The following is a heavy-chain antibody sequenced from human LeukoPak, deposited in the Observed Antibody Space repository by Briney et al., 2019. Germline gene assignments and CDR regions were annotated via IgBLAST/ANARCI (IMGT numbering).Heavy chain of an antibody. CDR2: IDWDGDK. D-gene: IGHD2-15*01. Sequence: SGPALVKPTQTLTLTCTFSGFSLSTSGMCVSWIRQPPGKALEWLARIDWDGDKYYNTSLKTRLTISKDTSKNQVVLTMTNLDPVDTATFYCARTPRYCSGGTFYRAAVDYWGQGILVTVSS. CDR1: GFSLSTSGMC. J-gene: IGHJ4*02. V-gene: IGHV2-70*11. CDR3: ARTPRYCSGGTFYRAAVDY.